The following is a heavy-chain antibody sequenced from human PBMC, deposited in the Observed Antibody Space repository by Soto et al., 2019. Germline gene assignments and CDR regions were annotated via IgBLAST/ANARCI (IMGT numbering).Heavy chain of an antibody. Sequence: GGSLRLSCAASGFTFSSYAMSWVRQAPGKGLEWVSAINGGGGSTYYADSVKGRFTISRDNSKNTLYLQMNSLRAEDTAVYYCANSIAAAGPFDYWGQGTLVTVSS. V-gene: IGHV3-23*01. CDR2: INGGGGST. J-gene: IGHJ4*02. D-gene: IGHD6-13*01. CDR3: ANSIAAAGPFDY. CDR1: GFTFSSYA.